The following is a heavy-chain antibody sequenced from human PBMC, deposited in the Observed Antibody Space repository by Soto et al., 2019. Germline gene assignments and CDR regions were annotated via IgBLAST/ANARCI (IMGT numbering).Heavy chain of an antibody. D-gene: IGHD7-27*01. J-gene: IGHJ4*02. V-gene: IGHV1-69*01. CDR2: ITLVFGTA. CDR3: AREGGAPGAYDH. CDR1: GGTFMTYT. Sequence: QVQLVQSGAEVKKPGSSVKVSCKASGGTFMTYTISWVRQAPGQGLEWMGGITLVFGTADYAQKFQGRVTITADESTGTVYMELSGLRSEDTAVYYCAREGGAPGAYDHCGQGTLVSVSS.